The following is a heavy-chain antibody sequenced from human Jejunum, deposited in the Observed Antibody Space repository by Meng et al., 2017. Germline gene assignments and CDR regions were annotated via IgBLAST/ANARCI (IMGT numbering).Heavy chain of an antibody. CDR2: INHNGYT. J-gene: IGHJ6*02. Sequence: SETLSLTCSVSGASMGSAADYWSWVRHHPAKGLEWIGYINHNGYTYYNPSLKSRATISVDRSNNQLSLKLNSVTGADTAVYFCAREQQLAPRGYSINVWGQGTSVTVSS. CDR1: GASMGSAADY. D-gene: IGHD6-13*01. CDR3: AREQQLAPRGYSINV. V-gene: IGHV4-31*03.